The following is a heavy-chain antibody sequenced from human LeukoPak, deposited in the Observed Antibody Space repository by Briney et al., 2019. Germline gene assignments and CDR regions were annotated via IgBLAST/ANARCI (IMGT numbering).Heavy chain of an antibody. Sequence: GGPLRLSCAASGFTFSDYYMNWVRQAPGKGLEWVSSISSSSSYIYYADSVKGRFTISRDNAKNSLYLQMNSLRAEDTAVYYCARDRLMYSSGWPFDYWGQGTLVTVSS. CDR1: GFTFSDYY. CDR3: ARDRLMYSSGWPFDY. J-gene: IGHJ4*02. CDR2: ISSSSSYI. D-gene: IGHD6-19*01. V-gene: IGHV3-21*01.